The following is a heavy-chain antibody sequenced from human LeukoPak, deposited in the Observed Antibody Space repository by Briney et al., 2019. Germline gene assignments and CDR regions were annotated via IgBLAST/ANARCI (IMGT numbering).Heavy chain of an antibody. CDR3: AREGVSAAAYTYAFDI. CDR2: IKQDGSEK. CDR1: GFTFSSYW. Sequence: GGSQRLSCAASGFTFSSYWMSWVRQAPGKGLEWVANIKQDGSEKYYVDSVKGRFTISRDNAKNSLYLQMNSLRAEDTAVYYCAREGVSAAAYTYAFDIWGQGTMVTVSS. D-gene: IGHD6-13*01. J-gene: IGHJ3*02. V-gene: IGHV3-7*01.